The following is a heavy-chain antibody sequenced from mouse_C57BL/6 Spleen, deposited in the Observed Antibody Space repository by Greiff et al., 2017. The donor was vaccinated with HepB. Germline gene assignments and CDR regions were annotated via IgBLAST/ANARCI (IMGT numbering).Heavy chain of an antibody. CDR2: IDPSDSNT. V-gene: IGHV1-50*01. CDR1: GYTFTSYW. D-gene: IGHD1-1*01. Sequence: VQLQQSGAELVKPGASVKLSCKASGYTFTSYWMQWVKQRPGQGLEWIGEIDPSDSNTNYNQKFKGKATLTVDTSSSTAYMQLSSLTSEDSAVYYCARSGGSSRDYWGQGTTLTVSS. CDR3: ARSGGSSRDY. J-gene: IGHJ2*01.